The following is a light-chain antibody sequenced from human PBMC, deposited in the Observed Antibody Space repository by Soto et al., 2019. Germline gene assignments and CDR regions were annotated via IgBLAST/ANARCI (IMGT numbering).Light chain of an antibody. CDR3: QQYSICLT. V-gene: IGKV3-15*01. CDR1: ESVSTN. CDR2: GAS. Sequence: EIEMTQSPATLSLAPGERVTLSCRASESVSTNLAWYQQKAGQAPRLLIYGASTRATGIPARFSGSGSGTEFTLTSSRLHSDDFAVYYCQQYSICLTFGQGTKVEIK. J-gene: IGKJ1*01.